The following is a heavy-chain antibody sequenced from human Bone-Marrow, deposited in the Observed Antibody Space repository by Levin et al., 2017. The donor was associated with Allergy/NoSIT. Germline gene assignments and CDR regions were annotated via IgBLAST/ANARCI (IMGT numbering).Heavy chain of an antibody. Sequence: ASVKVSCKASGYIFIDYFIHWVRQAPGQGLEWMGRIDPNIGGTNYALKFEGRVTLTRDTSIITAYMELSGLRSDETAVYYCARTYVAHTAIFLVNYWGQGTLVTVSS. CDR3: ARTYVAHTAIFLVNY. CDR2: IDPNIGGT. CDR1: GYIFIDYF. D-gene: IGHD2/OR15-2a*01. J-gene: IGHJ4*02. V-gene: IGHV1-2*06.